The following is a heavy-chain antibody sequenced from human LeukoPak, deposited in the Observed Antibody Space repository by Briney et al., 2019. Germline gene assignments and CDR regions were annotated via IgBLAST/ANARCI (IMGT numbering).Heavy chain of an antibody. V-gene: IGHV4-38-2*02. CDR2: IYHSGST. Sequence: SETLSLTCTVSGYSISSGYYWGWIRQPPGKGLEWIGSIYHSGSTYYNPSLKSRVTISVDTSKNQFSLKLSSVTAADTAVYYCARNPISGYDYYFDYWGQGTLVTVSS. CDR3: ARNPISGYDYYFDY. J-gene: IGHJ4*02. CDR1: GYSISSGYY. D-gene: IGHD5-12*01.